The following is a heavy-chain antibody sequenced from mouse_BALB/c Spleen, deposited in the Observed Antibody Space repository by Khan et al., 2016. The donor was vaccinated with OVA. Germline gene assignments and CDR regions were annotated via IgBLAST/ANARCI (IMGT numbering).Heavy chain of an antibody. CDR3: ARNYDYDEGLAY. CDR1: GFSLTSYG. V-gene: IGHV2-2*02. Sequence: QVQLKESGPGLVQPSQSLSITCTVSGFSLTSYGVHWVRQSPGKGLEWLGVIWSGGSTDYNEAFISRLSISKDNSKSQVFFKMNSLQGNDTAIYXCARNYDYDEGLAYWGQGTLVTVSA. D-gene: IGHD2-4*01. J-gene: IGHJ3*01. CDR2: IWSGGST.